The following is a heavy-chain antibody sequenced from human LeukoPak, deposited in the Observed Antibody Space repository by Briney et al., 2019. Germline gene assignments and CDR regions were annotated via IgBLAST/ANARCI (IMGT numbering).Heavy chain of an antibody. V-gene: IGHV3-7*01. CDR2: IKQDGSER. D-gene: IGHD3-3*01. J-gene: IGHJ4*02. Sequence: PGGSLRLSCAASGLTFSTYWMTWVRQAPGKGLEWVANIKQDGSERYYVDSVKGRFTISRDNAKNSLYLQMNSLRAEDTAVYYCARVSSTRFFDYWGQGALVTVSS. CDR1: GLTFSTYW. CDR3: ARVSSTRFFDY.